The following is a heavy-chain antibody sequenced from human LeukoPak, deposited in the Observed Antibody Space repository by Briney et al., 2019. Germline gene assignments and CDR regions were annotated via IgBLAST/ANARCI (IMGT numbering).Heavy chain of an antibody. CDR2: IYYSGST. J-gene: IGHJ4*02. Sequence: SETLSLTCTVSGGSVSSSSYYWGWIRQPPGKGLEWIGSIYYSGSTYYNPSLKSRVTISVDTSKNQFSLKLSSVTAADTAVYYCARHLSTGNYYFHYWRQPTLVTVPS. CDR3: ARHLSTGNYYFHY. V-gene: IGHV4-39*01. D-gene: IGHD1-7*01. CDR1: GGSVSSSSYY.